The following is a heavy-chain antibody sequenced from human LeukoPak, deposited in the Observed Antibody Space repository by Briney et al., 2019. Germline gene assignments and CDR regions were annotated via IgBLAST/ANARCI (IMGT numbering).Heavy chain of an antibody. V-gene: IGHV5-51*01. J-gene: IGHJ4*02. CDR2: IYPGDSDT. CDR1: GYSFTSSW. CDR3: ARRPFGDSSGYYLDY. D-gene: IGHD3-22*01. Sequence: GESLKISCKGSGYSFTSSWIGWVRQMPGKGLECMGIIYPGDSDTRYSPSFQGQVTISADKSISTAYLQWSSLKASDTAMYYCARRPFGDSSGYYLDYWGQGTLVTVSS.